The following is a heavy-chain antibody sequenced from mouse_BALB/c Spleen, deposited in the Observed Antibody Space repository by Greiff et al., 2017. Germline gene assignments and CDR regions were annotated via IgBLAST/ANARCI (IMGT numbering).Heavy chain of an antibody. CDR1: GYTFTSYW. D-gene: IGHD1-1*01. CDR3: ASYCYGSSSFDY. Sequence: QVHVKQSGAELAKPGASVKMSCKASGYTFTSYWMHWVKQRPGQGLEWIGYINPSTGYTEYNQKFKDKATLTADKSSSTAYMQLSSLTSEDSAVYYCASYCYGSSSFDYWGQGTTLTVSS. CDR2: INPSTGYT. J-gene: IGHJ2*01. V-gene: IGHV1-7*01.